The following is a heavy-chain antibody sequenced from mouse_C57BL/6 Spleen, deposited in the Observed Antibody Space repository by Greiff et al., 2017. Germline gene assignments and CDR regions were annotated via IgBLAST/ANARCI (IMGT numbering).Heavy chain of an antibody. CDR3: ARERGYSNYYSYAMDY. D-gene: IGHD2-5*01. CDR2: IYPGSGST. J-gene: IGHJ4*01. Sequence: QVQLQQPGAELVKPGASVKMSCKASGYTFTSYWITWVKQRPGQGLEWIGDIYPGSGSTNYNEKFKSKATLTVDTSSSTAYMQLSSRTSEDSAVYYCARERGYSNYYSYAMDYWGQGTSVTVSA. CDR1: GYTFTSYW. V-gene: IGHV1-55*01.